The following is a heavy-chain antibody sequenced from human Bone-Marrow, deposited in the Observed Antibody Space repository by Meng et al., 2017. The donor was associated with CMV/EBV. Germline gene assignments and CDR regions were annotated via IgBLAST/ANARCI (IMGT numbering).Heavy chain of an antibody. CDR1: GGSLSSSSYY. CDR2: IYYSGST. V-gene: IGHV4-39*07. Sequence: SETLSLTCTVPGGSLSSSSYYWGWIRQPPGKGLEWIGSIYYSGSTYYNPSLKSRVTISVDTSKNQSSLKLSSVTAADTAVYYCARYERLSYYFDYWGQGTLVTVSS. J-gene: IGHJ4*02. D-gene: IGHD3-16*01. CDR3: ARYERLSYYFDY.